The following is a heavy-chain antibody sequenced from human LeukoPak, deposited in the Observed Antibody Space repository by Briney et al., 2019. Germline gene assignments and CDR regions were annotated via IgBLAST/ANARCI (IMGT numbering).Heavy chain of an antibody. D-gene: IGHD4-23*01. J-gene: IGHJ5*02. CDR1: GGTFSSYT. Sequence: SXXVSCKASGGTFSSYTISWVRQAPGQGLEWMGRIIPILGIANYAQKFQGRVTITADKSTSTAYMELSSLRSEDTAVYYCARDFSDGGNGNWFDPWGQGTLVTVSS. CDR2: IIPILGIA. V-gene: IGHV1-69*04. CDR3: ARDFSDGGNGNWFDP.